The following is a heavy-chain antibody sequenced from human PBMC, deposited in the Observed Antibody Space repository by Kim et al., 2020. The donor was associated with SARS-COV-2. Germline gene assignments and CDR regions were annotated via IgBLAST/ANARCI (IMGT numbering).Heavy chain of an antibody. CDR2: INHSGST. CDR1: GGSFSGYH. J-gene: IGHJ6*02. D-gene: IGHD3-10*01. Sequence: SETLSLTCAVYGGSFSGYHWSWIRQPPGKGLEWIGEINHSGSTNYNPSLKSRVTISVDTSKNQFSLKLSSVTAADTAVYYCARVRGVTVLLGYYYYGMDVWGQGTTVTVSS. V-gene: IGHV4-34*01. CDR3: ARVRGVTVLLGYYYYGMDV.